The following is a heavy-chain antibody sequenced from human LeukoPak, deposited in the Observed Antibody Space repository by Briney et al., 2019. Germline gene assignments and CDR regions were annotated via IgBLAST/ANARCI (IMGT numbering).Heavy chain of an antibody. Sequence: ASVKVSCKASGGTFSSYAISWVRQAPGQGLEWMGGIIPIFGTANYAQKFQGRVTITADESTSTAYMELSSLRSEDTAVYYCAVGDAPTHDAFDIWGQGTMVTVSS. CDR1: GGTFSSYA. CDR2: IIPIFGTA. J-gene: IGHJ3*02. CDR3: AVGDAPTHDAFDI. D-gene: IGHD3-16*01. V-gene: IGHV1-69*13.